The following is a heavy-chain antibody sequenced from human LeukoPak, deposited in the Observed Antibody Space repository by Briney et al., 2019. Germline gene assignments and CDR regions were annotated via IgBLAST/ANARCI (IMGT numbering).Heavy chain of an antibody. J-gene: IGHJ4*02. CDR2: INPNSGGT. Sequence: GASVKVSCKTSGYIFTGYYMHWVRQAPGQGLEWMGWINPNSGGTNYAQKLQGRVTMTRDTSINTAYMELSSLTSDDTAVYYCARPMTTVTTGARYWGQGTLVTVSS. V-gene: IGHV1-2*02. CDR3: ARPMTTVTTGARY. D-gene: IGHD4-17*01. CDR1: GYIFTGYY.